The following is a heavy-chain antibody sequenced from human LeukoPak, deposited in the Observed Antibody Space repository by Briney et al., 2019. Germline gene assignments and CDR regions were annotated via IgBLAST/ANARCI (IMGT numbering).Heavy chain of an antibody. CDR3: ARDFREWQLVREHYFDY. J-gene: IGHJ4*02. CDR2: INHSGST. Sequence: SETLSLTCAVYGGSFSGYYWSWIRQPPGKGLEWIGEINHSGSTYYNPSLKSRVTISVDTSKNQFSLKLSSVTAADTAVYYCARDFREWQLVREHYFDYWGQGTLVTVSS. V-gene: IGHV4-34*01. CDR1: GGSFSGYY. D-gene: IGHD6-13*01.